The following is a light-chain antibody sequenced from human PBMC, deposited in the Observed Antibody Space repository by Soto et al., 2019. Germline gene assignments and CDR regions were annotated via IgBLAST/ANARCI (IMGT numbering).Light chain of an antibody. CDR2: GAS. V-gene: IGKV3-20*01. J-gene: IGKJ2*01. CDR3: QQYGSSPRT. CDR1: QSFSNSY. Sequence: EIVLTQSPGTLSLSPGERATLSCRASQSFSNSYLAWYQQKLGQAPRLLMYGASSRAPGIPDRFSGSGSGTDFTLTTNRLEPEDFAVYYCQQYGSSPRTFGQGTKLEIK.